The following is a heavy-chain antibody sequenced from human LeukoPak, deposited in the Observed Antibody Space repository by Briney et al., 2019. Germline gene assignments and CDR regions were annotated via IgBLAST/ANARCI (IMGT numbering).Heavy chain of an antibody. Sequence: PSETLSLTCTVSGGSISSYYWSWIRQPPGKGLEWIGYIYYSGSTNYNPSLKSRVTISVDTSKNQFSLKLSSVTAADTAVYYCARIFSETRGKDYWGQGTLVTVSS. J-gene: IGHJ4*02. CDR2: IYYSGST. CDR1: GGSISSYY. CDR3: ARIFSETRGKDY. V-gene: IGHV4-59*01. D-gene: IGHD5-12*01.